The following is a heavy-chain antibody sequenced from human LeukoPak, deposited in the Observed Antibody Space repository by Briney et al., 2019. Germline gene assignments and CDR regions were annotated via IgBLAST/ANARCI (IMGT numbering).Heavy chain of an antibody. CDR3: ARTRRGYCSSTSCSNWFDP. CDR1: GYTFTSYY. J-gene: IGHJ5*02. CDR2: INPSGSST. V-gene: IGHV1-46*01. Sequence: ASVKVSCKASGYTFTSYYMHWVRQAPGQGLEWMGIINPSGSSTSYAQKFQGRVTMTMDTSTSTVYMELSSLRSEDTAVYYCARTRRGYCSSTSCSNWFDPWGQGTLVTVSS. D-gene: IGHD2-2*01.